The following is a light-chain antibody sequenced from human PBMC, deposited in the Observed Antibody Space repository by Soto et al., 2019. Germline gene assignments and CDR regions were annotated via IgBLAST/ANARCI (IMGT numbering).Light chain of an antibody. CDR2: NAA. Sequence: EIVITQSPATLSVSPGERATLSCRASQRIDTSLAWYQQRPGQAPRLLLYNAATRATGIPARFSGRGFGTEFTLTISSLQSEDFALYYCQQYYKWPPFTFGPGTKVDIK. J-gene: IGKJ3*01. V-gene: IGKV3-15*01. CDR3: QQYYKWPPFT. CDR1: QRIDTS.